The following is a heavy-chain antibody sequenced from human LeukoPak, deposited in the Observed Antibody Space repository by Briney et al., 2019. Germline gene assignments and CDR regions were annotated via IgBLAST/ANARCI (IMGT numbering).Heavy chain of an antibody. D-gene: IGHD2/OR15-2a*01. V-gene: IGHV3-23*01. CDR1: VFSFSIYA. CDR2: INMNGDTT. CDR3: VRGLGFFTS. J-gene: IGHJ1*01. Sequence: PGGSLRLSCKAYVFSFSIYAMSWIRRAPGKGLEWVSAINMNGDTTHYADSVTGHFTGSRDKTKDTLYLEVNSLRVDDTAVYYCVRGLGFFTSWGKGALAAVSS.